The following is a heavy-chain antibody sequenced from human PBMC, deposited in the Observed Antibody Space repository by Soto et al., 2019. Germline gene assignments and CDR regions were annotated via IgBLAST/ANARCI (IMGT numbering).Heavy chain of an antibody. CDR2: TYYRTKWYN. V-gene: IGHV6-1*01. Sequence: SQTLSLTCGISGDIVSSNSAAWNWLRHSPSRGLEWLGRTYYRTKWYNDYAVSVESRITINPDTSKNHFSLQLNFVTPEYTAVYFCARGEQYSGRIFDYWGQGTLVTVSS. CDR3: ARGEQYSGRIFDY. D-gene: IGHD1-26*01. J-gene: IGHJ4*02. CDR1: GDIVSSNSAA.